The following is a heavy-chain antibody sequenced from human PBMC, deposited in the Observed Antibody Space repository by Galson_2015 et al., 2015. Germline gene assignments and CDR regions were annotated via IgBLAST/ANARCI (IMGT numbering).Heavy chain of an antibody. CDR3: ARLWFGESVNWFDP. D-gene: IGHD3-10*01. CDR2: IDPSDSYI. Sequence: QSGAEVKKPGESLRISCKGSGYSFTNYWISWVRQLPGKSLEWMGRIDPSDSYIKYSPSFQGHVTISADKSISTAYLQWSSLKASDTAMYYCARLWFGESVNWFDPWGQGTLVTVSS. CDR1: GYSFTNYW. V-gene: IGHV5-10-1*01. J-gene: IGHJ5*02.